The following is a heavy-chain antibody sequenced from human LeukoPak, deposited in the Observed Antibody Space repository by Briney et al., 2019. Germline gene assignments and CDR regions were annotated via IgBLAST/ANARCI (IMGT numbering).Heavy chain of an antibody. D-gene: IGHD4-17*01. Sequence: PGGSLRLSCAASGFTVSSNYMSWVRQVPGKGLEWVSVMFAGGSTYYADSVKGRFTISRDESKNSLYLQMNSLRAEDTAVYYCARGTTVTRNYFDNWGQGTLVTVSS. CDR2: MFAGGST. J-gene: IGHJ4*02. V-gene: IGHV3-53*01. CDR3: ARGTTVTRNYFDN. CDR1: GFTVSSNY.